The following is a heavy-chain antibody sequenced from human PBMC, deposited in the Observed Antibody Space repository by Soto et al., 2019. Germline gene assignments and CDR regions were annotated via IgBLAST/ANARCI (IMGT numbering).Heavy chain of an antibody. CDR2: IIPIFGTA. J-gene: IGHJ4*02. CDR3: ARSDYCSGGSCWARFDY. Sequence: QVQLVQSGAEVKKPRSSVKVSCKASGGTFSSYAISWVRQAPGQGLEWMGGIIPIFGTANYAQKFQGRVTITADESTSTAYMELSSLRSEDTAVYYCARSDYCSGGSCWARFDYWGQGTLVTVSS. D-gene: IGHD2-15*01. CDR1: GGTFSSYA. V-gene: IGHV1-69*01.